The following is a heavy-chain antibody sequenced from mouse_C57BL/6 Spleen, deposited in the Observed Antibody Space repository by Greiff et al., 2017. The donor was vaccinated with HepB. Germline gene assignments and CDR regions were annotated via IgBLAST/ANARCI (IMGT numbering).Heavy chain of an antibody. CDR2: ISYDGSN. CDR3: ASLTTLYNYAMDY. Sequence: EVKLQESGPGLVKPSQSLSLTCSVTGYSITSGYYWNWIRQFPGNKLEWMGYISYDGSNNYNPSLKNRISITRDTSKNQFFLKLNSVTTEDTATYYCASLTTLYNYAMDYWGQGTSVTVSS. J-gene: IGHJ4*01. V-gene: IGHV3-6*01. CDR1: GYSITSGYY. D-gene: IGHD1-1*01.